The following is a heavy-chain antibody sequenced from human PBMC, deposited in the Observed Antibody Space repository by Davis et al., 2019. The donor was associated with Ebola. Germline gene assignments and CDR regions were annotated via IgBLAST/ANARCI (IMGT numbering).Heavy chain of an antibody. D-gene: IGHD3-22*01. CDR3: ARDPYYYDSSGYYHGYGMDV. CDR2: IWYDGSNK. J-gene: IGHJ6*02. V-gene: IGHV3-33*01. CDR1: GFTFSSYG. Sequence: GESLKISCAASGFTFSSYGMHWVRQAPGKGLEWVAVIWYDGSNKYYADSVKGRFTISRDNSKNTLYLQMNSLRAEDTAVYYCARDPYYYDSSGYYHGYGMDVWGQGTTVTVSS.